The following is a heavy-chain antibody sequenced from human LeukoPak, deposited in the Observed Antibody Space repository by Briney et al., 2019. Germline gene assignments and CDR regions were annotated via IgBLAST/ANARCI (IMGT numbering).Heavy chain of an antibody. CDR2: ISAYNGST. D-gene: IGHD2-2*01. CDR3: ARGGMLGYCSSTSCLHFEY. CDR1: GYTFTSYG. V-gene: IGHV1-18*01. J-gene: IGHJ4*02. Sequence: ASVKVSCKASGYTFTSYGTSWVRQAPGQGLEWMGWISAYNGSTNYAQKLQGRVTMTTDTSTSTAYMELRSLRSDDTAVYYCARGGMLGYCSSTSCLHFEYWGQGTLVTVSS.